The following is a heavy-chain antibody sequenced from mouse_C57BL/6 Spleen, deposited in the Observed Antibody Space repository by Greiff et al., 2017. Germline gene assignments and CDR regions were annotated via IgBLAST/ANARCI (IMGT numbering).Heavy chain of an antibody. V-gene: IGHV1-62-2*01. D-gene: IGHD2-4*01. Sequence: QVQLKQSGAELVKPGASVKLSCKASGYTFTEYTIHWVKQRSGQGLAWIGWFYPGSGSIKYNEKFKDKATLTADKSSSTVYMELSRLTSEDSAVYFCARRGNDYERSYYAMDYWGQGTSVTVSS. CDR2: FYPGSGSI. CDR1: GYTFTEYT. J-gene: IGHJ4*01. CDR3: ARRGNDYERSYYAMDY.